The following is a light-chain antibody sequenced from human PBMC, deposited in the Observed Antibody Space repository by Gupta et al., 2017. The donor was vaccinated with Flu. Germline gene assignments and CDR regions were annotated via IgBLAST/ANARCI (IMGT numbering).Light chain of an antibody. J-gene: IGLJ1*01. Sequence: QSVLTQPPSVSEAPRQRVTISCSGSISNIGNNAVNWYQQLPGKAPKLLIYYDDLLPSGVSDRFSGSKSGTSASLAISGLQSEDEADYYCAAWDDSLNGSSYVFGTGTKVTVL. CDR2: YDD. CDR3: AAWDDSLNGSSYV. V-gene: IGLV1-36*01. CDR1: ISNIGNNA.